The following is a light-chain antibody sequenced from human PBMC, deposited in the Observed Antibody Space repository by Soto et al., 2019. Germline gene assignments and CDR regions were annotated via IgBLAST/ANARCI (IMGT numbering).Light chain of an antibody. CDR2: GAS. J-gene: IGKJ4*01. Sequence: EIVLTQSPGTLSLSPGERATLSCRASQSVSSTYLAWYQQQPGQAPRLLIYGASSRATGIPDRFSGSGSGTDFTLTISRLEPEDFAVYYCQQYDSSPALTFGGGTKVEIK. CDR1: QSVSSTY. V-gene: IGKV3-20*01. CDR3: QQYDSSPALT.